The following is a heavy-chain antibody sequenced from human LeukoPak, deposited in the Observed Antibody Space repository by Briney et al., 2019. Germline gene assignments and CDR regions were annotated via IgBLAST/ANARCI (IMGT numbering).Heavy chain of an antibody. CDR2: ISSSSSYI. CDR1: GFTFSSYS. V-gene: IGHV3-21*01. D-gene: IGHD4-17*01. Sequence: SPGVSLRLSCAASGFTFSSYSMNWVRQAPGKGLEWVSSISSSSSYIYYADSVKGRFTISRDNAKNSLYLQMNSLRAEDTAVYDCASAWGTNDYGVYIIPYYYYGMVVWGQGTTVTVSS. J-gene: IGHJ6*02. CDR3: ASAWGTNDYGVYIIPYYYYGMVV.